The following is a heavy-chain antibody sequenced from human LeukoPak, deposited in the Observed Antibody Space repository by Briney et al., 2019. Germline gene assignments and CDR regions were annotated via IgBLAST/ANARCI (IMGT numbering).Heavy chain of an antibody. J-gene: IGHJ4*02. V-gene: IGHV3-7*02. CDR2: IKQDGSEK. CDR1: GFTFSSYG. D-gene: IGHD2-21*02. Sequence: GRSLRLSCAASGFTFSSYGMHWVRQAPGKGLEWVATIKQDGSEKYYVASVKGRFTISRDNAKNSLYLQLDSLRVEDTAVYYCARRGDWSPSDYWGQGTLLTVSS. CDR3: ARRGDWSPSDY.